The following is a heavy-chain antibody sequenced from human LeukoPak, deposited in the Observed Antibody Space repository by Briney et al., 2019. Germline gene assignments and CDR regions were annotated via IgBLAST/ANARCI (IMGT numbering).Heavy chain of an antibody. CDR1: GGSISSGGYY. Sequence: SQALSLTCTVSGGSISSGGYYWSWIRQPPGKGLEWIGYIYHSGSTYYNPSLKSRVTISVDRSKNQFSLKLSSVTAADTAVYYCARGPPVWAYAFDIWGQGTMVTVSS. J-gene: IGHJ3*02. D-gene: IGHD2-8*01. CDR3: ARGPPVWAYAFDI. CDR2: IYHSGST. V-gene: IGHV4-30-2*01.